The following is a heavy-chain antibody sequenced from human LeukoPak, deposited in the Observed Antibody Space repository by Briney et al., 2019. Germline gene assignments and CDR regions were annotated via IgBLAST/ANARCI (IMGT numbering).Heavy chain of an antibody. CDR3: ARVGYCSSTSCRRGAFDI. D-gene: IGHD2-2*01. V-gene: IGHV3-11*01. Sequence: PGGSLRLSCAASGFTFSDYYMSWIRQAPGKGLEWVSYISSSGSTIYYADSVKGRLTISRDNAKNSLYLQMNSLRAEDTAVYYCARVGYCSSTSCRRGAFDIWGQGTMVTVSS. CDR2: ISSSGSTI. J-gene: IGHJ3*02. CDR1: GFTFSDYY.